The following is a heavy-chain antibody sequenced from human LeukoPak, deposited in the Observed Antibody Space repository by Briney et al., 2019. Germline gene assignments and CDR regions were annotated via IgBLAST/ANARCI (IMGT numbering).Heavy chain of an antibody. CDR2: ISSSGSTI. V-gene: IGHV3-11*01. J-gene: IGHJ4*02. CDR1: GFTFSDYY. D-gene: IGHD3-9*01. Sequence: GGSLRLSCAASGFTFSDYYMSWIRQAPGKGLEWVSYISSSGSTIYYADSVKGRFTISRDNAKNSLYLQMNSLRAEDTAVYYCARGSRSTYYDILTGYSDYWGQGTLVTVSS. CDR3: ARGSRSTYYDILTGYSDY.